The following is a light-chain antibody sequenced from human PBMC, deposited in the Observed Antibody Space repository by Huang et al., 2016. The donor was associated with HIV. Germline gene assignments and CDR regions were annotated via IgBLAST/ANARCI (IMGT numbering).Light chain of an antibody. CDR1: QGITSY. J-gene: IGKJ4*01. V-gene: IGKV1-9*01. CDR2: AAS. CDR3: QQLNSYPLT. Sequence: IQLPQSPSSLSASVGDRVTITCRASQGITSYLAWYQQKPGKAPKLLIYAASTLQSGVPSRFSGSGSGTDFTLTINSLQPEDFATYYCQQLNSYPLTFGGGTKVEIK.